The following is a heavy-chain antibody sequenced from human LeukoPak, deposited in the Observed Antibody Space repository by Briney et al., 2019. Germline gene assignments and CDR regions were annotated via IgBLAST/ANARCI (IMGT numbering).Heavy chain of an antibody. Sequence: GGSLRLSCAASGFTFSTYGMHWVRQAPGKGLEWVAVIWYDGSNKYYADSVKGRFTISRDNSQNTLYLQMNSLRAEDTAVYYCAKPLGSYGPFDYWGQGTLVTVSS. CDR2: IWYDGSNK. D-gene: IGHD5-18*01. CDR1: GFTFSTYG. V-gene: IGHV3-33*06. CDR3: AKPLGSYGPFDY. J-gene: IGHJ4*02.